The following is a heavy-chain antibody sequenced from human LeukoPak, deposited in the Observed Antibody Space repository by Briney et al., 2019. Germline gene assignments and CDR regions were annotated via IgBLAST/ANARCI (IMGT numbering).Heavy chain of an antibody. CDR1: GFTFSSFS. Sequence: GGSLRLSCAASGFTFSSFSMSWVRQAPGMGLEWVSVINGSGGTTYYAHSSRGRCTTDTHTSKNTLYLQMNSMRAEGTAIYYCAITVGATVRGVLGYSGQGTPV. D-gene: IGHD2-15*01. CDR2: INGSGGTT. V-gene: IGHV3-23*01. J-gene: IGHJ4*02. CDR3: AITVGATVRGVLGY.